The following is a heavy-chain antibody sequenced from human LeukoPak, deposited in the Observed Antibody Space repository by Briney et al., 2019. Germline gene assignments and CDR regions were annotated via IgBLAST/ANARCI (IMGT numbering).Heavy chain of an antibody. J-gene: IGHJ4*02. CDR3: AREPLEALAGTSDY. D-gene: IGHD6-19*01. V-gene: IGHV3-30*03. CDR1: GFTFSSFG. CDR2: ISFDGTNK. Sequence: GGSLRLSCAASGFTFSSFGMHWVRQAPGKGLEWVAVISFDGTNKNFAGSVRGRFTISRDNSKNTLYLQMNSLRAEDTAVYYCAREPLEALAGTSDYWGQGTLVTVSS.